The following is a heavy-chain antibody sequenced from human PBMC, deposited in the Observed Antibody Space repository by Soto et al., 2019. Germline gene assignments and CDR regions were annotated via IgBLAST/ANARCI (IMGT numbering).Heavy chain of an antibody. CDR1: GFYISSYY. CDR2: IYYSGST. D-gene: IGHD6-13*01. V-gene: IGHV4-59*01. CDR3: ARLIAAAGTWYYYGMDV. J-gene: IGHJ6*02. Sequence: DTLSLTCTFSGFYISSYYLSWIRQPPGKGLEWIGYIYYSGSTNYNPSLKIRVTISVDTSKNQFSLKLSSVTAADTAVYYCARLIAAAGTWYYYGMDVWGQGTTVNVSS.